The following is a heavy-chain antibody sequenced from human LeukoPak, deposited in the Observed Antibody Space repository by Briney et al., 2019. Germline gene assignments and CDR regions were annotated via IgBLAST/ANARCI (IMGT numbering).Heavy chain of an antibody. CDR2: IYFSGST. V-gene: IGHV4-59*12. J-gene: IGHJ5*02. CDR1: SGSISNNY. D-gene: IGHD5-12*01. Sequence: SETLSLTSTVSSGSISNNYWSWIRQPPGKGLEWIGYIYFSGSTYYNPSLKSRVTISVDASKTQFSLKLISVTAADTAVYYCAKYGGYRGFDPWGQGTLVTVSS. CDR3: AKYGGYRGFDP.